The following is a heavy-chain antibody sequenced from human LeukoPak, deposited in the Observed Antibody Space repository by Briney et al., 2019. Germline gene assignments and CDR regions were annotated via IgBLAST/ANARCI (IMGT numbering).Heavy chain of an antibody. CDR2: IYHSGST. V-gene: IGHV4-30-2*01. CDR1: GGSISGGGYY. J-gene: IGHJ2*01. D-gene: IGHD4-23*01. Sequence: SETLSLTCTVSGGSISGGGYYWSWIRQPPGKGLEWIGYIYHSGSTYYNPSLKSRVTISVDRSKNQFSLKLSSVTAADTAVYYCARSNGFYGGNSSSYWYFDLWGRGTLVTVSS. CDR3: ARSNGFYGGNSSSYWYFDL.